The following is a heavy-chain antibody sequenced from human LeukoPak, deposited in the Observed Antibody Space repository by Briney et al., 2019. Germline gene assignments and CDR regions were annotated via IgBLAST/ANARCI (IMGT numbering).Heavy chain of an antibody. D-gene: IGHD3-10*01. CDR2: IKPDEGEK. CDR1: GFTFSSDC. J-gene: IGHJ2*01. V-gene: IGHV3-7*01. Sequence: GGSLRLSCAASGFTFSSDCMVWVRQAPGKGLEWVANIKPDEGEKYYVDSVKGRFTVSRDNAKHSLYLQMNRLRVEDTAVYYCVRYYTRHSWYFDLWGRGTLVHVSS. CDR3: VRYYTRHSWYFDL.